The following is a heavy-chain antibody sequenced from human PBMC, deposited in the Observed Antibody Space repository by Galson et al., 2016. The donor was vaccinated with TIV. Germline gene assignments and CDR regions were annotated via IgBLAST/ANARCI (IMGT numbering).Heavy chain of an antibody. CDR3: ARVNWARAFDY. V-gene: IGHV1-2*02. CDR2: IDPRSVAT. CDR1: GDTFTGYY. D-gene: IGHD7-27*01. Sequence: SVKVSCKASGDTFTGYYVHWVRQAPGQGLEWMGWIDPRSVATNYAQKFQGRVTMTRDTSISTAHMELTRLTPDDTAVYYCARVNWARAFDYWGQGTQVTVSP. J-gene: IGHJ4*02.